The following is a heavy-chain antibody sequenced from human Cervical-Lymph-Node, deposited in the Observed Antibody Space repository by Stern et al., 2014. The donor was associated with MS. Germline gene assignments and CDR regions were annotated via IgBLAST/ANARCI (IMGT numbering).Heavy chain of an antibody. D-gene: IGHD5-18*01. V-gene: IGHV4-34*01. J-gene: IGHJ3*02. Sequence: QVQLQQWGAGLLKPSETLSLTCAVYGGSFSGYYWSWIRQPPGKGLEWIGEINHSGSTNYNPSLKSRVTISVDTSKNQFSLKLSSVTAADTAVYYCARGFGYSYGSGAFDIWGQGTMVTVSS. CDR3: ARGFGYSYGSGAFDI. CDR1: GGSFSGYY. CDR2: INHSGST.